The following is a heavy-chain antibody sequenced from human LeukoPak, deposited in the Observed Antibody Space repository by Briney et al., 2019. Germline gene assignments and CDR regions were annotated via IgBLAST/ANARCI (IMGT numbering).Heavy chain of an antibody. V-gene: IGHV3-7*03. CDR3: ARDVDTNY. J-gene: IGHJ4*02. CDR2: IKEDGSEK. D-gene: IGHD5-18*01. Sequence: GGSLRLSRTASGFTFGTFWMTWVRQAPGKGLEWVANIKEDGSEKYYVDSVKGRFTISRDNARKSLSLQMNSLRAEDTAVYYCARDVDTNYWGQGTLVTVSS. CDR1: GFTFGTFW.